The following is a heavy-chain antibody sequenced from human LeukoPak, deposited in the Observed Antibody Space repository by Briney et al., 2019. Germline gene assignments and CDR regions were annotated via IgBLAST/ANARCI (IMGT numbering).Heavy chain of an antibody. CDR2: INHNGNVN. D-gene: IGHD4-17*01. V-gene: IGHV3-7*03. CDR1: GFTFSSYW. CDR3: ARDYGDYGGPVDY. J-gene: IGHJ4*02. Sequence: PGGSLRLSCAASGFTFSSYWMNWARQAPGKGLEWVASINHNGNVNYYVDSVKGRFTISRDNAKNSLYLQMSNLRAEDTAVYYCARDYGDYGGPVDYWGQGTLVTVSS.